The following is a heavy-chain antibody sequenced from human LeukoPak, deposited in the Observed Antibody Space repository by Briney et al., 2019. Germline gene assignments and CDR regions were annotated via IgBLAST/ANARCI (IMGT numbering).Heavy chain of an antibody. V-gene: IGHV3-7*01. CDR2: TKPDGSAE. J-gene: IGHJ6*03. CDR3: ARARDSSGYYYYYYMDV. D-gene: IGHD3-22*01. CDR1: GFTFRNYW. Sequence: GGSLRLSCAASGFTFRNYWMGWVRQAPGKGLEWVANTKPDGSAEHYADSVRGRFTTSRDNANNLLYLQMNRLRAEDTAVYYCARARDSSGYYYYYYMDVWGKGTTVTVSS.